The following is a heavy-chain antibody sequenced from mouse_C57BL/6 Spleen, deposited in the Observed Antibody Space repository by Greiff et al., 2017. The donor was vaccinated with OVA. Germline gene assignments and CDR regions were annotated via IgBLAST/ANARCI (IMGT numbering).Heavy chain of an antibody. V-gene: IGHV1-82*01. Sequence: VQLQQSGPELVKPGASVKISCKASGYAFSSSWMNWVKQRPGTGLEWIGRIYPGDGDTNYNGKFKGKATLTADKSSSTAYMQLSSLTSEDSAVYFCAREGDYDEGFDYWGQGTTLTVSS. CDR2: IYPGDGDT. CDR1: GYAFSSSW. D-gene: IGHD2-4*01. J-gene: IGHJ2*01. CDR3: AREGDYDEGFDY.